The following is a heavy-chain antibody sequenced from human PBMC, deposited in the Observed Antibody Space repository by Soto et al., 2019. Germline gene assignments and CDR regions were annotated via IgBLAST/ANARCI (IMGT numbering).Heavy chain of an antibody. D-gene: IGHD3-22*01. CDR2: ISAYNGNT. Sequence: GASVKVSCKASGGTFSSYAISWVRQAPGQGLEWMGWISAYNGNTNYAQKLQGRVTMTTDTSTSTAYMELRSLRSDDTAVYYCARDTYDTTGYPLDYWGQGTLVTVSS. J-gene: IGHJ4*02. CDR3: ARDTYDTTGYPLDY. CDR1: GGTFSSYA. V-gene: IGHV1-18*01.